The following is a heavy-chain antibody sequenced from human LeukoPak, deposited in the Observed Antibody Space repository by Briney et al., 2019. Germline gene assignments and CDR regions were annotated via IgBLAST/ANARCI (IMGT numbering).Heavy chain of an antibody. D-gene: IGHD6-13*01. J-gene: IGHJ4*02. V-gene: IGHV3-33*01. CDR3: ARVGYTGTWYSSPPFDY. CDR1: GFTFSSYG. Sequence: GGSLRLSCAASGFTFSSYGMHWVRQAPGKGLEWVAVILSDGSKEFYTDSVKGRFTISRDNSKNTLYLQMNSLRVEDTAVYYCARVGYTGTWYSSPPFDYWGQGTLVTVSS. CDR2: ILSDGSKE.